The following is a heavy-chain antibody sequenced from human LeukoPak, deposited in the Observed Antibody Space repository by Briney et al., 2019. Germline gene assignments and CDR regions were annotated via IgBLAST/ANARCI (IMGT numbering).Heavy chain of an antibody. V-gene: IGHV4-34*01. J-gene: IGHJ4*02. Sequence: NPSEPLSLTCGVFGVSINDYYWSWIRQSPGKGLEWIGEISHTEGTRYNPSLESRVTMSVGTSENQLSLKLIFVTAADTAVYYCARIRCGHSGSVCYNHWGLGTLVTDSS. CDR3: ARIRCGHSGSVCYNH. CDR2: ISHTEGT. CDR1: GVSINDYY. D-gene: IGHD2-21*01.